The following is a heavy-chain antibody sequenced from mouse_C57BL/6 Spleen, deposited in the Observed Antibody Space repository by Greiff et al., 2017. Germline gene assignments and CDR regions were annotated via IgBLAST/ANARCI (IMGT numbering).Heavy chain of an antibody. J-gene: IGHJ3*01. D-gene: IGHD2-3*01. CDR2: IDPNSGGT. CDR1: GYTFTSYW. Sequence: QVQLQQSGAELVKPGASVKLSCKASGYTFTSYWMHWVKQRPGRGLEWIGRIDPNSGGTKYNEKFKSKATLTVDKPSSTAYMQLSSLTSEDSAVYYCARDDGYYDWFAYWGQGTLVTVSA. CDR3: ARDDGYYDWFAY. V-gene: IGHV1-72*01.